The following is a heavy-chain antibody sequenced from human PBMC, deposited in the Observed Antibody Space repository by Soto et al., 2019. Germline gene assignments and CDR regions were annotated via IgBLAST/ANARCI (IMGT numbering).Heavy chain of an antibody. V-gene: IGHV1-69*06. CDR2: IIPIFGTA. J-gene: IGHJ3*02. D-gene: IGHD3-22*01. CDR1: GGTFSSYA. Sequence: QVQLVQSGAEVKKPGSSVKVSYKASGGTFSSYAISWVRQAPGQGLEWMGGIIPIFGTANYAQKFQGRVTITADKSTSTAYMELSSLRSEDTAVYYCAMPLRRDDSSGLDIWGQGTMVTVSS. CDR3: AMPLRRDDSSGLDI.